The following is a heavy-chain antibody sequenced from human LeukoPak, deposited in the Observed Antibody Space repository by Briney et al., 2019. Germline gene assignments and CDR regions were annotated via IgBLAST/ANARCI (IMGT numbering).Heavy chain of an antibody. J-gene: IGHJ4*02. CDR1: GGSISSYY. CDR2: IYYSGST. CDR3: AREIAAAGTFDY. Sequence: SETLSLTCTVSGGSISSYYWSWTRQPPGKGLEWIGYIYYSGSTNYNPFLKSRVTISVDTSKNQFSLKLSSVTAADTAVYYCAREIAAAGTFDYWGQGTLVTVSS. D-gene: IGHD6-13*01. V-gene: IGHV4-59*01.